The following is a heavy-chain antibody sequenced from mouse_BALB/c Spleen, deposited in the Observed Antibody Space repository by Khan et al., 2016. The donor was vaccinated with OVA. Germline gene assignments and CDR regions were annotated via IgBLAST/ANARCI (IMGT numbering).Heavy chain of an antibody. CDR1: GYSITSDYA. CDR3: ARDGSRYNYAMDY. CDR2: ISYSGST. J-gene: IGHJ4*01. V-gene: IGHV3-2*02. Sequence: VQLKVSGPGLVKPSQSLSLTCTVTGYSITSDYAWNWIRQFPGNKLEWMGYISYSGSTNYNPALKSRISITRDTSKNQFFLQLNSVTTEDTATXYCARDGSRYNYAMDYWGQGTSVTVSS. D-gene: IGHD2-3*01.